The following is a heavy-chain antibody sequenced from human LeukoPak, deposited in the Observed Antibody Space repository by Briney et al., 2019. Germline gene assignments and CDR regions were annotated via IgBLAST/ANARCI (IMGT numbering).Heavy chain of an antibody. CDR1: GFTFGDYA. J-gene: IGHJ3*02. D-gene: IGHD3-22*01. V-gene: IGHV3-49*03. CDR3: TGYDSSGYYPAFDI. CDR2: IRSKAYGGTT. Sequence: GGSLRLSCTASGFTFGDYAMSWFRQAPGKGLEWGGFIRSKAYGGTTEYAASVKGRFTISRDDSQSIANLQINSLKTEDTAVYYCTGYDSSGYYPAFDIWGQGTMVTVSS.